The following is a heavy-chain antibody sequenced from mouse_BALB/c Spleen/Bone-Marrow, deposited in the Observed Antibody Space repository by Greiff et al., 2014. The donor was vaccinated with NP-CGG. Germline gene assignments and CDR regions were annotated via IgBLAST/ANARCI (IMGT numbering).Heavy chain of an antibody. CDR3: ARSAYYGSSYGAMDY. J-gene: IGHJ4*01. CDR1: GYAFSSSW. D-gene: IGHD1-1*01. Sequence: VQLQQSGPELVKLGASVKISCTGSGYAFSSSWMSWVKQRPGQGLEWIGRIYPGDGDTNSNGRFKGKATLTADRSSNTAYMQLSSLTSVDSAVYFCARSAYYGSSYGAMDYWGQGTSVTVSS. V-gene: IGHV1-82*01. CDR2: IYPGDGDT.